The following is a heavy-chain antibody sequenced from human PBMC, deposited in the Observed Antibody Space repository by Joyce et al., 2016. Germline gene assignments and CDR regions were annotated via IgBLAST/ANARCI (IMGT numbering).Heavy chain of an antibody. CDR1: GFSFNGYW. CDR2: IYPGYSRT. CDR3: ARVISHSHFDT. Sequence: EVQLVQSRAEVQKPGESLKISCKSSGFSFNGYWIAWVRQMPGKGLEWMGNIYPGYSRTRYSPSFQGQVTISADKSINTAYLHWSSLKASDTAIYYCARVISHSHFDTWGQGTLVTVSS. J-gene: IGHJ4*02. D-gene: IGHD2-21*01. V-gene: IGHV5-51*01.